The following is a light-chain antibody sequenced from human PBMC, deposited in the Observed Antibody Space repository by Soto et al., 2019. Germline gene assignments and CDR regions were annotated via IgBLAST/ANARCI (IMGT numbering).Light chain of an antibody. CDR2: RNN. J-gene: IGLJ3*02. Sequence: QSVLTQPPSASGTPGQRVTISCSGSSSNIGSNYVYWYQQLPGTAPKLLIYRNNQRPSGVPDRFSGSKSGTSASLAISGLRSEDEADYYCAAWEDSLSGWVFGGGTKLTV. CDR1: SSNIGSNY. V-gene: IGLV1-47*01. CDR3: AAWEDSLSGWV.